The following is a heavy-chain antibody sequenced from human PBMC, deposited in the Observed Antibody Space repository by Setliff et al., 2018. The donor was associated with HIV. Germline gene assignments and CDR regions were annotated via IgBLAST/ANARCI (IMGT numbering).Heavy chain of an antibody. CDR3: ARPEMATITSFGFDI. J-gene: IGHJ3*02. CDR1: GGSISSSSYY. V-gene: IGHV4-39*02. D-gene: IGHD5-12*01. CDR2: IQHSGRT. Sequence: SETLSLTCIVSGGSISSSSYYWGWIRQPPGKGLEWIGEIQHSGRTNNNPSFKSRVTTSVDTSKNHFSLKLSSVTAADTAVYYCARPEMATITSFGFDIWGPGTMVTVSS.